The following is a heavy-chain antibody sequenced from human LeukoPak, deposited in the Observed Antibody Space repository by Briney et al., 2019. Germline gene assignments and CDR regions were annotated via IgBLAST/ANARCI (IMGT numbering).Heavy chain of an antibody. Sequence: GGSLRLSCAASGFTFSSYWMHWVRQVPGKGLVCVSRIKGDGTSTSYADSVKGRFTISRDNAKNTLYLQLNNVSAEDAAVYHCARWRGTWSFDSWGLGTLVSVSA. D-gene: IGHD3-3*01. CDR2: IKGDGTST. J-gene: IGHJ4*02. CDR1: GFTFSSYW. CDR3: ARWRGTWSFDS. V-gene: IGHV3-74*01.